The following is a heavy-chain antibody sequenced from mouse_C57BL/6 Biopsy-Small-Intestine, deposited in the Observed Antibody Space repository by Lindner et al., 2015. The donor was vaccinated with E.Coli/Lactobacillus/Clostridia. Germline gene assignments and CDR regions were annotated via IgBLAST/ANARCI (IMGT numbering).Heavy chain of an antibody. D-gene: IGHD2-3*01. J-gene: IGHJ3*01. CDR3: ARSDDGSFAY. CDR1: GYSFTGYY. CDR2: INPSTGGT. V-gene: IGHV1-42*01. Sequence: VQLQESGPELVKPGASVKISCKASGYSFTGYYMNWVKQSPEKSLELIGEINPSTGGTTYNQKFKAKATLTVDKSSSTAYMQLKSLTSEDSAVYYCARSDDGSFAYWGQGTLVTVSA.